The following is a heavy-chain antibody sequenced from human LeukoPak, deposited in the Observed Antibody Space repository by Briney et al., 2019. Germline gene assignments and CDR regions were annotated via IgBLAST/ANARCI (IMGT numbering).Heavy chain of an antibody. Sequence: GASVKVSCKASGYTFIGYYMHWVRQAPVQGLEWMGWINANSGDTNYAQEFQGRVTLTRDTSLSTAYMELSRLRSDDTAVYYCTRLLAEGNYWGQGTLVTVSS. CDR2: INANSGDT. CDR3: TRLLAEGNY. V-gene: IGHV1-2*02. J-gene: IGHJ4*02. D-gene: IGHD2-8*02. CDR1: GYTFIGYY.